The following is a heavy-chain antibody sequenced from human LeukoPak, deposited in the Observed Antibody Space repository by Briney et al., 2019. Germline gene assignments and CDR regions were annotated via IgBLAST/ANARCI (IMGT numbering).Heavy chain of an antibody. Sequence: GGSLRLSCSASGFTFSSYAMHWVRQAPGKGLEYVSAISSNGGSTYYADSVKGRFTISRDNSKNTLYLQMSSLRAEDTAVYYCVKDRWYSSGWPTTDYWGQGTLVTVSS. V-gene: IGHV3-64D*06. D-gene: IGHD6-19*01. J-gene: IGHJ4*02. CDR2: ISSNGGST. CDR3: VKDRWYSSGWPTTDY. CDR1: GFTFSSYA.